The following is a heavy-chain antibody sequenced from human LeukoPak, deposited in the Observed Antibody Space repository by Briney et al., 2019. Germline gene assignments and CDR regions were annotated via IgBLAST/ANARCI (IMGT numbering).Heavy chain of an antibody. D-gene: IGHD3-3*01. CDR2: IKQDGGEK. CDR1: GFTFNTYW. CDR3: ARGRDEYYDTWNPNLTYAMDV. Sequence: GGSLRLSCAASGFTFNTYWMTWVRQAPGEGLEWVANIKQDGGEKYYVDSVRGRFTISRDNAKNSLYLEMNSLRAEDTAVYYCARGRDEYYDTWNPNLTYAMDVWGQGTTVTVSS. J-gene: IGHJ6*02. V-gene: IGHV3-7*01.